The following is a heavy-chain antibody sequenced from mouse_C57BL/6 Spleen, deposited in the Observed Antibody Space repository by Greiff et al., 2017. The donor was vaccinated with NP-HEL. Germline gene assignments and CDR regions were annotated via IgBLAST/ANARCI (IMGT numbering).Heavy chain of an antibody. D-gene: IGHD2-4*01. Sequence: VQLKQSGPELVKPGASVKISCKASGYTFTDYYMNWVKQSHGKSLEWIGDINPNNGGTSYNQKFKGKATLTVDKSSSTAYMELRSLTSEDSAVYYCAHYDYDEGFAYWGQGTLVTVSA. CDR3: AHYDYDEGFAY. J-gene: IGHJ3*01. CDR2: INPNNGGT. V-gene: IGHV1-26*01. CDR1: GYTFTDYY.